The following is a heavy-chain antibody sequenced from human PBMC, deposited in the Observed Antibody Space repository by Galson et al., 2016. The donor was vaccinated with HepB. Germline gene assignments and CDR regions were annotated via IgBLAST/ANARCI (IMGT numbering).Heavy chain of an antibody. J-gene: IGHJ4*02. CDR3: ARDSGYNHFDY. V-gene: IGHV3-33*01. CDR1: GFIFSGSG. CDR2: IWYDGSQK. Sequence: SLRLSCAASGFIFSGSGMHWVRQAPGKGLEWLAVIWYDGSQKYYIDSVKGRFTISRDNSKNMLYLEMNNLRDEDTAVYYWARDSGYNHFDYGGQGTLVTVSS. D-gene: IGHD1-1*01.